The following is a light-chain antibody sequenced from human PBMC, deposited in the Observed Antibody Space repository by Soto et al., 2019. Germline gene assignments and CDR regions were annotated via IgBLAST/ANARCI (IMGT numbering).Light chain of an antibody. CDR2: DAS. CDR3: QQRSNWPPMYT. CDR1: QSVSSY. V-gene: IGKV3-11*01. Sequence: EIVLTQSPATLSLSPGERATLSCRASQSVSSYLAWYQQKPGQAPRLLIYDASNRATGIPARFSGSGSGTDFALTISILEPEDFAVYYCQQRSNWPPMYTFGQGTKLDIK. J-gene: IGKJ2*01.